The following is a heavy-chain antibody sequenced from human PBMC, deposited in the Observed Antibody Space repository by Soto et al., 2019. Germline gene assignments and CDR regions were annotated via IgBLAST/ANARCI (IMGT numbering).Heavy chain of an antibody. CDR3: ARDPGPHCSGGSCYDLAYWFDP. J-gene: IGHJ5*02. CDR2: TYYRSKWYN. CDR1: GDSVSSNSAA. Sequence: SQTLSLTCAISGDSVSSNSAAWNWIRQSPSRGLEWLGRTYYRSKWYNDYAVSVKSRITINPDTSKNQFSLQLNSVTPEDTAVYYCARDPGPHCSGGSCYDLAYWFDPWGQGTLVTVSS. D-gene: IGHD2-15*01. V-gene: IGHV6-1*01.